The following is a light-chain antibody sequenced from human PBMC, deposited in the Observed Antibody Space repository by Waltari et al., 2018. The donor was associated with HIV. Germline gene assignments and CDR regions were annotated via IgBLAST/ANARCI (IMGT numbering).Light chain of an antibody. CDR2: DVN. V-gene: IGLV2-8*01. CDR3: AAYAGNNIVI. CDR1: RSDIGYFNY. J-gene: IGLJ2*01. Sequence: QSALTQPPSASGSPGQSVTVSCTGTRSDIGYFNYVSWYQHHPGKAPKLLIYDVNKRPSGVPDRFSASKSGATASLTVSGLLAEDEADYYCAAYAGNNIVIFGGGTKVTV.